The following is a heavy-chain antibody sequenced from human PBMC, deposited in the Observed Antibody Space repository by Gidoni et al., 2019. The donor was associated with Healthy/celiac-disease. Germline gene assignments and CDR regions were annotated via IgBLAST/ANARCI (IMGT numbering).Heavy chain of an antibody. CDR1: GYTLTALS. CDR3: ATTPKSPGDYVYYYYYGMDV. J-gene: IGHJ6*02. CDR2: VDPEDGET. Sequence: QVQLVQYGAEVKKPGASGKVSCKVSGYTLTALSMPWVRQAPGQGLEWMGGVDPEDGETIYAQKFHGRVTMNEDTSTDTAYMALSSLRSEDTAVYYCATTPKSPGDYVYYYYYGMDVWGQGTTVTVSS. V-gene: IGHV1-24*01. D-gene: IGHD4-17*01.